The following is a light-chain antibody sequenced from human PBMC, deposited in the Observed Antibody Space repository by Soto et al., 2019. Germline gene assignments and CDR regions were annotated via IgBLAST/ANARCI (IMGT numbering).Light chain of an antibody. V-gene: IGLV2-23*01. CDR1: ISDIGSYKL. CDR3: CSYAGSSTWV. J-gene: IGLJ3*02. Sequence: QSALTQPASVSGSPGQPITISCTGSISDIGSYKLVSWYQQYPGKAPKLMIYEASKRPSGVSNRFSGSKSGNTASLTISGLQAEDEADYYCCSYAGSSTWVFGGGTKLTVL. CDR2: EAS.